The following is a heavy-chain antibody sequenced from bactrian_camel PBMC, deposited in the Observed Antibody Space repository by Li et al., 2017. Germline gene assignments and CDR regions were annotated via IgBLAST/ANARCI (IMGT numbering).Heavy chain of an antibody. D-gene: IGHD3*01. CDR2: INASGGRT. Sequence: HVQLVESGGGSVQAGGSLSLSCAASGFTIDEFDMGWFRQAPGKEREGVAAINASGGRTAYRNSVKGRFTISQDNAKNTLYLQMNSLKPEDTAMYYCAAGSSRGVPFRERGYPYWGQGTQVTVS. J-gene: IGHJ4*01. V-gene: IGHV3S63*01. CDR1: GFTIDEFD. CDR3: AAGSSRGVPFRERGYPY.